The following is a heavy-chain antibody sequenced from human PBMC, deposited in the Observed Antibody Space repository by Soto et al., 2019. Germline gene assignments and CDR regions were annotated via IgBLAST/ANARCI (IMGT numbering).Heavy chain of an antibody. CDR1: GCTFSNFA. J-gene: IGHJ6*02. CDR3: ARDMAGAARSGDYYSGMDA. V-gene: IGHV3-33*08. CDR2: IWDEGSNK. Sequence: PGGSLRLSCAASGCTFSNFAMRWIRQAPGKGLEWVAGIWDEGSNKYYADSVKGRFTISRDNSKNTLYLQMNSLRAEDTAVYYCARDMAGAARSGDYYSGMDAWGQGTTVTVSS. D-gene: IGHD3-10*01.